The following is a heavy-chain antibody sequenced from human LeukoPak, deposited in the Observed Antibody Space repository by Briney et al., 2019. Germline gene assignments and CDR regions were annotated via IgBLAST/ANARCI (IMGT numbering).Heavy chain of an antibody. V-gene: IGHV4-39*01. CDR3: ASRDYGDYE. CDR2: IYYSGST. D-gene: IGHD4-17*01. J-gene: IGHJ4*02. CDR1: GGSISSSSYY. Sequence: SEPLSLTCTVSGGSISSSSYYWGWIRQPPGKGLEWIGSIYYSGSTYYNPSLKSRVTISVDTSKNQFSLKLSSVTAADTAVYYCASRDYGDYEWGQGTLVTVSS.